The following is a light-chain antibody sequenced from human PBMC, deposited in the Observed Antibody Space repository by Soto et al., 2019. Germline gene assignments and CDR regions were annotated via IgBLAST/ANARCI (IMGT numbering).Light chain of an antibody. V-gene: IGLV3-9*01. Sequence: SYELTQPLSVSVALGQTARITCGGNNIGTKNVHWYQQKPGQAPVLVIYRDCDRPSGIPERFSGSNSGNTATLTISRAQAGDEADYYCQVWDSSTGVFGPGTKLTVL. CDR1: NIGTKN. J-gene: IGLJ1*01. CDR3: QVWDSSTGV. CDR2: RDC.